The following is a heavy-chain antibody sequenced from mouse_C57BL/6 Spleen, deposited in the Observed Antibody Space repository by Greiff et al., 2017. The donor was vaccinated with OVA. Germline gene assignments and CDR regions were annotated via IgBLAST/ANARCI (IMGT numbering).Heavy chain of an antibody. J-gene: IGHJ4*01. CDR2: IDPSDSET. CDR3: ARLGYPAMDY. D-gene: IGHD2-14*01. CDR1: GYTFTSYW. V-gene: IGHV1-52*01. Sequence: VQLQRPGAELVRPGSSVKLSCKASGYTFTSYWMHWVKQRPIQGLEWIGNIDPSDSETHYNQKFKDKATLTVDKSSSTAYMQLSSLTSEDSAVYYCARLGYPAMDYWGQGTSVTVSS.